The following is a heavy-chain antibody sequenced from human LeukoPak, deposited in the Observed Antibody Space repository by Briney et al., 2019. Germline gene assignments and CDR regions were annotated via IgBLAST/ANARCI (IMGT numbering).Heavy chain of an antibody. CDR3: TRPTNGTIFGVVIEVGLLSYYYIDV. J-gene: IGHJ6*03. CDR1: GFTFSGTA. D-gene: IGHD3-3*01. V-gene: IGHV3-73*01. Sequence: GGSLRLSCAASGFTFSGTAMHWVRQASGKGLEWVGRIRSKANSYATAYAASVKGRFTISRDDSKNTAYLQMNSLKTEDTAVYYCTRPTNGTIFGVVIEVGLLSYYYIDVWGKGTTVTVSS. CDR2: IRSKANSYAT.